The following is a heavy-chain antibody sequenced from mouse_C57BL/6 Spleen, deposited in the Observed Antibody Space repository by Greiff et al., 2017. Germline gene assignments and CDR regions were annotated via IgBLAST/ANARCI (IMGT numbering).Heavy chain of an antibody. D-gene: IGHD2-1*01. CDR1: GYTFTSYW. CDR2: IYPSDSET. CDR3: ARGDLNGNYGYFDY. J-gene: IGHJ2*01. Sequence: QVQLQQPGAELVRPGSSVKLSCKASGYTFTSYWMDWVKQRPGQGLEWIGNIYPSDSETHYNQKFKDKATLTVDKYSSTAYMQLSSLTSEDSAVYYCARGDLNGNYGYFDYWGQGTTLTVSS. V-gene: IGHV1-61*01.